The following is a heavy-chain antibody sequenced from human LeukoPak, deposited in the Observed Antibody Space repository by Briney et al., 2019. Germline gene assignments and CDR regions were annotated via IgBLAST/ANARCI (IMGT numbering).Heavy chain of an antibody. CDR3: ARYDIAAAGSRPENYYYYYMDV. D-gene: IGHD6-13*01. Sequence: ASVKVSCKTSGYTFIGYYMHWVRQAPGQGLEWMGWINPKNGGANYAPSFQGRVTMTRDRSISTVYMELTRLTSDDTAVYYCARYDIAAAGSRPENYYYYYMDVWGKGTTVTVSS. J-gene: IGHJ6*03. CDR2: INPKNGGA. V-gene: IGHV1-2*07. CDR1: GYTFIGYY.